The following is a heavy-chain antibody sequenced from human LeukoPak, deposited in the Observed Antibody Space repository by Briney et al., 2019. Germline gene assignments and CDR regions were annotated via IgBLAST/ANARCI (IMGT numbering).Heavy chain of an antibody. CDR3: ARDGKSGTYYYYMDV. CDR1: GGSISSSSYY. Sequence: SSETLPLTCTVSGGSISSSSYYWGWIRQPPGKGLEWIGSIYYSGSTNYNPSLKSRVTISVDTSKNQFSLKLSSVTAADTAVYYCARDGKSGTYYYYMDVWGKGTTVTVSS. D-gene: IGHD2-15*01. V-gene: IGHV4-39*07. J-gene: IGHJ6*03. CDR2: IYYSGST.